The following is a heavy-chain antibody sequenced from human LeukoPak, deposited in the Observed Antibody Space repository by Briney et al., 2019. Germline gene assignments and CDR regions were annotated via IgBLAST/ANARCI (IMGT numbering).Heavy chain of an antibody. V-gene: IGHV3-23*01. CDR3: AKGLCGDYVEYFDY. D-gene: IGHD4-17*01. CDR1: GFTLSSYA. CDR2: ISGSGGST. Sequence: GGSLRLSCAASGFTLSSYAMSWVCQAPGPGVECVSAISGSGGSTYYADSVKDRFTISRDNSKNTLYLQMNSLRAEDTAVYYCAKGLCGDYVEYFDYWGQGTLVTVSS. J-gene: IGHJ4*02.